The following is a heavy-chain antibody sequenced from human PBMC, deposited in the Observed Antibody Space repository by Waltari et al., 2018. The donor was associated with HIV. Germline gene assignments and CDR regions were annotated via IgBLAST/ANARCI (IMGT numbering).Heavy chain of an antibody. D-gene: IGHD3-10*01. CDR3: ARDLWGSGQMLSNWLDP. CDR2: ISSSSSHI. CDR1: GLTFSSYS. Sequence: EVQVVESGGGLVKPGGSLRLSCAASGLTFSSYSMNWVRQAPGKGLDGGSSISSSSSHIYYRDSVRGRFTISRDNAQNSLYLQMNSLRVEDTAVYYCARDLWGSGQMLSNWLDPWGQGTMVIVSS. V-gene: IGHV3-21*06. J-gene: IGHJ5*02.